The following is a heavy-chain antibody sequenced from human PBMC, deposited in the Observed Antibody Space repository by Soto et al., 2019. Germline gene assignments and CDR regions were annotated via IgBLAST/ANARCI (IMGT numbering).Heavy chain of an antibody. CDR3: ARSDDSTSCPLDL. CDR2: MNPRSGGS. CDR1: GYTFTNYS. D-gene: IGHD4-4*01. Sequence: GASVKVSCKASGYTFTNYSMHWLRQAPGQGLEWMGWMNPRSGGSKYAQAFQDRVTMTRDASISTAYMEMTSLRHGDTAVYFCARSDDSTSCPLDLWGPGTLVTVSS. V-gene: IGHV1-2*02. J-gene: IGHJ5*02.